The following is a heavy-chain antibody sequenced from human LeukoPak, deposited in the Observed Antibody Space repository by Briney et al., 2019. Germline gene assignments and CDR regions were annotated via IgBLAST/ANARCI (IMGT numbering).Heavy chain of an antibody. CDR3: ARGLGPGTAMVIR. J-gene: IGHJ4*02. Sequence: PGGSLRLSCAASGFTFSSYEMNWVRQAPGKGLEWVSYISSSGSTIYYADSVKGRFTISRDDAKNSLYLQMNSLRAEDTAVYYCARGLGPGTAMVIRWGQGTLVTVSS. D-gene: IGHD5-18*01. CDR1: GFTFSSYE. V-gene: IGHV3-48*03. CDR2: ISSSGSTI.